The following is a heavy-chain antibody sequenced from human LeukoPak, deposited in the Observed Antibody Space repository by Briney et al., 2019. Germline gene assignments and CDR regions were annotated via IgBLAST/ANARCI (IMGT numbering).Heavy chain of an antibody. CDR1: GYTFTSYD. Sequence: SVKVSCKASGYTFTSYDINWVRQATGQGLEWMGWVNPNSGNTGYAQKFQGRVTMTRNTSISTAYMELSSLRSEDTAVYYCARGRSYSTDAFDIWGQGTMVTVSS. D-gene: IGHD3-10*01. CDR3: ARGRSYSTDAFDI. V-gene: IGHV1-8*01. J-gene: IGHJ3*02. CDR2: VNPNSGNT.